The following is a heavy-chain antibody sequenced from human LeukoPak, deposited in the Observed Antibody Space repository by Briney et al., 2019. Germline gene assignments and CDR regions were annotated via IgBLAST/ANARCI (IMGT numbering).Heavy chain of an antibody. CDR2: ISAYNGNT. J-gene: IGHJ4*02. V-gene: IGHV1-18*04. Sequence: ASVKVSCKASGYTFTGYYMHWVRQAPGQGLEWMGWISAYNGNTNYAQKLQGRVTMTTDTSTSTAYMELRSLRSDDTAVYYCARDRGGYIDYWGQGTLVTVSS. CDR3: ARDRGGYIDY. D-gene: IGHD5-12*01. CDR1: GYTFTGYY.